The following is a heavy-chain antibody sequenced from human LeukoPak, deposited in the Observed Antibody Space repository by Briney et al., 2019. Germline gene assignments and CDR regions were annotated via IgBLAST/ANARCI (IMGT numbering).Heavy chain of an antibody. D-gene: IGHD5-24*01. V-gene: IGHV3-30*03. CDR1: GFTFSSYG. J-gene: IGHJ4*02. CDR3: ARGAGYNYPYYFDY. CDR2: ISYDGSNE. Sequence: PGGSLRLSCAASGFTFSSYGMHWVRQAPGKGLEWVAVISYDGSNEYYADSVKGRFTISRDNSKNTLYLQMNSLRAEDTAVYYCARGAGYNYPYYFDYWGQGTLVTVSS.